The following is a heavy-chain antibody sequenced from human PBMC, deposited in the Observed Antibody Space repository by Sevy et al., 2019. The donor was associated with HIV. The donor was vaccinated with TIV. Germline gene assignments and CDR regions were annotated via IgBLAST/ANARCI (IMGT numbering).Heavy chain of an antibody. CDR3: TTKAPIAAVGTDY. CDR2: IKSKTDGETT. J-gene: IGHJ4*02. D-gene: IGHD6-13*01. V-gene: IGHV3-15*07. Sequence: GGSLRPSCVASGFTFTNAWMDWVRQAPGKGLEWVGRIKSKTDGETTAYAAPVKGRFSISRDDSKNTLYLQMNSLKTEDTAVYYCTTKAPIAAVGTDYWGQGTLVTVSS. CDR1: GFTFTNAW.